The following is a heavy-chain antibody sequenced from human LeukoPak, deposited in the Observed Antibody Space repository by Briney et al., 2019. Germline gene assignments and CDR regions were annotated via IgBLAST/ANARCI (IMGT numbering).Heavy chain of an antibody. J-gene: IGHJ4*02. Sequence: GGSLRLSCAASGFTFSSYAMSWVRQAPGKGLEWVSAIRGSGATTYYPGSVKGRFTISRENAKNSLYLQMNSLRAGDTAVYYCARAVYSSGWSLDYWGQGTLVTVSS. CDR3: ARAVYSSGWSLDY. D-gene: IGHD6-19*01. CDR1: GFTFSSYA. V-gene: IGHV3-23*01. CDR2: IRGSGATT.